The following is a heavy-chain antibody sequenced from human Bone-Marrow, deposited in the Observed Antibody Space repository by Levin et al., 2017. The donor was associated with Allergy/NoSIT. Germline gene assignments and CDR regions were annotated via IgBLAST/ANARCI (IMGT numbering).Heavy chain of an antibody. J-gene: IGHJ6*02. CDR1: GGSISSYY. Sequence: SETLSLTCTVSGGSISSYYWSWIRQPPGKGLEWIGYIYYSGSTNSNPSLKSRVTISVDTSKNQFSLKLSSVTAADPAVYYCARDRSVAAAGGGHYYYGMDVWGQGTTVTVSS. CDR3: ARDRSVAAAGGGHYYYGMDV. D-gene: IGHD6-13*01. CDR2: IYYSGST. V-gene: IGHV4-59*01.